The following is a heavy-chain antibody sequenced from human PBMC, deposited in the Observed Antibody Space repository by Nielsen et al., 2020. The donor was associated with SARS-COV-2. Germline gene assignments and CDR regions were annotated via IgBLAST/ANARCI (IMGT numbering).Heavy chain of an antibody. CDR1: GYTFTSYG. CDR3: ARDPDIVVVVAADAFDY. CDR2: ISAYNGNT. J-gene: IGHJ4*02. V-gene: IGHV1-18*01. Sequence: ASVKVSCKASGYTFTSYGISWVRQAPGQGLEWMGWISAYNGNTNYAQKLQGRVTMTTDTSTSTAYMELRSLRSDDTAVYYCARDPDIVVVVAADAFDYWGQGTLVTVSS. D-gene: IGHD2-15*01.